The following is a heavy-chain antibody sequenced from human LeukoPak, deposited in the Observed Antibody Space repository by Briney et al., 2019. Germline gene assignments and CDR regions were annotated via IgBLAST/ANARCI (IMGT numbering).Heavy chain of an antibody. Sequence: GGSLRLSCVASGFTFSSYEMNWVRQVPGKALEWVSYIDFGGRIINYADHVKGRFTISRDNAKNSVYLQMNSLRAEDTAVYYCARDLGHTGYDLYDYWGQGTLVTVSS. D-gene: IGHD5-12*01. CDR1: GFTFSSYE. V-gene: IGHV3-48*03. CDR2: IDFGGRII. CDR3: ARDLGHTGYDLYDY. J-gene: IGHJ4*02.